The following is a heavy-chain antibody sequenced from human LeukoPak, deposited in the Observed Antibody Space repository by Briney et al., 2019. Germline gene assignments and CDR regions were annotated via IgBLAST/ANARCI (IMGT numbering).Heavy chain of an antibody. J-gene: IGHJ4*02. CDR2: IRSKAYGGTT. CDR1: GFTFGDYA. CDR3: TRGSCSGGSCQGSDY. Sequence: GGSLRLSCTASGFTFGDYAMSWVRQAPGEGLEWVGFIRSKAYGGTTEYAASVKGRFTISRDDSKSIAYLQMNSLKTEDTAVYYCTRGSCSGGSCQGSDYWGQGTLVTVSS. D-gene: IGHD2-15*01. V-gene: IGHV3-49*04.